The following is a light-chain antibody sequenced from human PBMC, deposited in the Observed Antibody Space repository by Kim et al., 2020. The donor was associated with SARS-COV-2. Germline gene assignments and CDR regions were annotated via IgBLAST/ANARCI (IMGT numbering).Light chain of an antibody. Sequence: VVRQSPATLSLSPGERATLSCRASQSVGTYLAWYQQKPGQAPRLLIYDASKRATGIPARFRGSGSGTDFTLTIGTLDPEDSAVYYCQQRGNFGQGTRLEIK. CDR3: QQRGN. J-gene: IGKJ5*01. CDR1: QSVGTY. V-gene: IGKV3-11*01. CDR2: DAS.